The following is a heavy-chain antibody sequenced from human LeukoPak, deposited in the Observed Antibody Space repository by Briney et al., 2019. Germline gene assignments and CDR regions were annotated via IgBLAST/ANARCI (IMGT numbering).Heavy chain of an antibody. CDR1: GYTFTGYY. J-gene: IGHJ3*02. CDR2: INPNSGGT. V-gene: IGHV1-2*02. CDR3: AKDVYYYDSSGYHTPGAFDI. Sequence: ASVKVSCKASGYTFTGYYMHWVRQAPGQGLEWMGWINPNSGGTNYAQKFQGRVTMTRDTSISTAYMELSRLRSDDTAVYYCAKDVYYYDSSGYHTPGAFDIWGQGTMVTVSS. D-gene: IGHD3-22*01.